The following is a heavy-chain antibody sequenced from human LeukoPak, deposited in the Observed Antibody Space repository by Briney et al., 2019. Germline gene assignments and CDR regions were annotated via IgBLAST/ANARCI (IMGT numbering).Heavy chain of an antibody. V-gene: IGHV3-7*01. J-gene: IGHJ5*01. CDR3: ARVRPGDADS. CDR2: ISQDGGGT. Sequence: GGSLRLSCAASGFAFSTYWTTWVRQAPEMGLEWVASISQDGGGTYYGDSVKGRFTISRDNAKNSLYLQMNSLRADDTAVYYCARVRPGDADSWGQGTLVSVSS. CDR1: GFAFSTYW. D-gene: IGHD1-26*01.